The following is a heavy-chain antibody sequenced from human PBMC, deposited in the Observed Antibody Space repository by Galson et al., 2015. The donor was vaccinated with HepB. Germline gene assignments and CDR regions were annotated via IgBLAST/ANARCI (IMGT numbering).Heavy chain of an antibody. CDR2: IYYSGST. Sequence: SEPLSLTCTLSGGSISSYYWSWIRQPPGKGLEWIGYIYYSGSTNYNPSLKSRVTISVDTSKNQFSLKLSSVTAAGTAMYYCARHRGVSWNPLRGYFDFWGQGTLVTVSS. D-gene: IGHD1-1*01. CDR3: ARHRGVSWNPLRGYFDF. CDR1: GGSISSYY. J-gene: IGHJ4*02. V-gene: IGHV4-59*08.